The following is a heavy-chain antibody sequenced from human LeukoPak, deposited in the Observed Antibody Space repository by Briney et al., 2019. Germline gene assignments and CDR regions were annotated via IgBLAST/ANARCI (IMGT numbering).Heavy chain of an antibody. CDR2: IYPGDSDT. D-gene: IGHD6-6*01. CDR3: ARRDPYSSSALFDY. V-gene: IGHV5-51*01. CDR1: GYSFTNYW. Sequence: SGESLKISCKGSGYSFTNYWIGWVRQMPGKGLEWMGIIYPGDSDTRYSPSFQGQVTISADKSISTAYLQWSSLKASDTAMYYCARRDPYSSSALFDYWGQGTLVTVSS. J-gene: IGHJ4*02.